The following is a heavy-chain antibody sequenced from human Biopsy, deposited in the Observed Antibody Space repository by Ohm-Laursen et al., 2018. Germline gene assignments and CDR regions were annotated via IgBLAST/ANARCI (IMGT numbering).Heavy chain of an antibody. CDR2: MNPNSANT. CDR1: GYTFTDYD. D-gene: IGHD3-3*01. Sequence: SVKVSCKASGYTFTDYDINWVRQATGQGLEWLGWMNPNSANTGYAQKFQGRITMTRNTSISTAYMELSSLRSEDTAVYYCAKDLLEWLEPSWGQGTLVIVSS. V-gene: IGHV1-8*01. J-gene: IGHJ4*02. CDR3: AKDLLEWLEPS.